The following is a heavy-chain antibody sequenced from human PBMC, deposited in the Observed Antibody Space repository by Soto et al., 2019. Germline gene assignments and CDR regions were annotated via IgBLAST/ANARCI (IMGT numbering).Heavy chain of an antibody. CDR3: ARAAQPRDYYYGMDV. Sequence: QVQLVQSGAEVKKPGSSVKASCKASGGTFSSYGISWVRQAPGQGLEWMGGIIPIFGTANYAQKFQGRVTITADESTSTAYMELSSLRSEVTAVYYCARAAQPRDYYYGMDVWGQGTTVTVSS. J-gene: IGHJ6*02. V-gene: IGHV1-69*12. CDR2: IIPIFGTA. CDR1: GGTFSSYG.